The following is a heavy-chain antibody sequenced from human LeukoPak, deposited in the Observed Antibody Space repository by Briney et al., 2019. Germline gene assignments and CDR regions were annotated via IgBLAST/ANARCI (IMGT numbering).Heavy chain of an antibody. CDR1: GFTFSSYS. CDR2: ISSSSSYI. Sequence: PGGSLRLSCAASGFTFSSYSMNWVRQAPGKGLEWVSSISSSSSYIYYAHSVKGRFTISRDNAKNSLYLQMNSLRAEDTAVYYCARDSTSYYDFWSGYCFDYWGQGTLVTVSS. CDR3: ARDSTSYYDFWSGYCFDY. D-gene: IGHD3-3*01. V-gene: IGHV3-21*01. J-gene: IGHJ4*02.